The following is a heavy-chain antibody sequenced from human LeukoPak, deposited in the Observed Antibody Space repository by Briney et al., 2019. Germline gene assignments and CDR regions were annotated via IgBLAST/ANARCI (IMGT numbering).Heavy chain of an antibody. Sequence: GGSLRLSCAASGFTFSTYAMHWVRQAPGKGLEWVAVIWYDGSNKYYADSVKGRFTISRDNSKNTLYLQMNSLRPEDTAVYYCAKPLAYKRGAFDIWGQGTMATVSS. D-gene: IGHD1-1*01. CDR2: IWYDGSNK. CDR3: AKPLAYKRGAFDI. V-gene: IGHV3-30*02. CDR1: GFTFSTYA. J-gene: IGHJ3*02.